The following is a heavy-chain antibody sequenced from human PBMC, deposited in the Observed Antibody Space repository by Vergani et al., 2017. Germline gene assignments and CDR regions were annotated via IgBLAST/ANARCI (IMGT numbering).Heavy chain of an antibody. J-gene: IGHJ4*02. Sequence: QVQLQESGPGLVKPLGTLSLTCAVSGDSISSNNCWTWVRQPPGKGLEWMGEICHTEDTKYSPSLKSRVTVSVDGSRNLFSLRLNSVTAADAAVYYCATIGYRRWGYYFDYWGQGILVTVSS. V-gene: IGHV4-4*03. CDR1: GDSISSNNC. CDR3: ATIGYRRWGYYFDY. D-gene: IGHD2-2*02. CDR2: ICHTEDT.